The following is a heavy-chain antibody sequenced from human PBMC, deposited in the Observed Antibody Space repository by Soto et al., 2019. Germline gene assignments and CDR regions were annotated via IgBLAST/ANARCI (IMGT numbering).Heavy chain of an antibody. V-gene: IGHV1-69*01. CDR3: AGASGIAAAGDYYYGMDV. J-gene: IGHJ6*02. D-gene: IGHD6-13*01. CDR1: GGTFSSYA. Sequence: QVQLVQSGAEVKKPGSSVKVSCKASGGTFSSYAISWVRQAPGQGLEWMGVIIPIFGTANYAQKFQGRVTITADESTSTDYMELSSLRSEDTAVYYCAGASGIAAAGDYYYGMDVWGQGTTVTVSS. CDR2: IIPIFGTA.